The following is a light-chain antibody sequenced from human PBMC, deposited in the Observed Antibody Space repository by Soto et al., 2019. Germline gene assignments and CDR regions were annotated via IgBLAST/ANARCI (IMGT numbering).Light chain of an antibody. J-gene: IGKJ5*01. CDR2: DAS. CDR3: QQYSHLIT. Sequence: DIQMTQSPSSLSASVGARVTITCQASQDISNYLNWYQQKLGEAPKLLIYDASNLETGVPSRFSGSGSGTDFTFTISSLQPEDIATYYCQQYSHLITFGQGTRLEIK. CDR1: QDISNY. V-gene: IGKV1-33*01.